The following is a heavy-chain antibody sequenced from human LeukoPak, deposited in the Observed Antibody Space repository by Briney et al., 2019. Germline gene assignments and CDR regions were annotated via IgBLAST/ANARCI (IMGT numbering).Heavy chain of an antibody. Sequence: SETLSLTCTVSGGSMNSYYWSWIRQPPGKGLEWIGYIYYSGSTNYNPALNSRVTISVDTSKNQFSLKLSSVTAADTAVYYCAREVAPDYYYYYMDVWGKGTTVTISS. D-gene: IGHD5-12*01. CDR1: GGSMNSYY. V-gene: IGHV4-59*01. CDR2: IYYSGST. J-gene: IGHJ6*03. CDR3: AREVAPDYYYYYMDV.